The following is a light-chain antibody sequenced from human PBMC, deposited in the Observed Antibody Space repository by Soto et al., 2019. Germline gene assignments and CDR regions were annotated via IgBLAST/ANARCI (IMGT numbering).Light chain of an antibody. CDR2: AAS. CDR1: QSISSY. V-gene: IGKV1-39*01. J-gene: IGKJ4*01. Sequence: DIQMTQSPSSLSASVGDRVTITCRASQSISSYLNWYQQKPGKAPNLLIYAASSLQSGVPSRFSGSGSGTDFTLTISSLQPEDFETYYCQQSYSTLTFGGGTKVEIK. CDR3: QQSYSTLT.